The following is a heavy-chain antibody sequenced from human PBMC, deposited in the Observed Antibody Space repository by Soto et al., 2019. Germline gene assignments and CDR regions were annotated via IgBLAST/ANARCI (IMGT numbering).Heavy chain of an antibody. V-gene: IGHV3-30*18. J-gene: IGHJ6*02. CDR3: AKRYYGSCSYDYNYYGIYV. CDR1: GFTFRGYA. D-gene: IGHD3-10*01. Sequence: GGSLRLSCEASGFTFRGYAMHWVRQAPGKGLEWVAVISYDGSNKYYADSVKGRFTISRDNSKNTLYLQMNSLRAEDTAVYYCAKRYYGSCSYDYNYYGIYVRAQGNTVTVSS. CDR2: ISYDGSNK.